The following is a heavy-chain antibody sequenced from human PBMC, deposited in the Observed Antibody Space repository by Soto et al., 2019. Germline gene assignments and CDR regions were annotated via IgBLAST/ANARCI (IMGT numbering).Heavy chain of an antibody. CDR3: ARGLRRGYSYGYGPTRNYFDY. J-gene: IGHJ4*02. D-gene: IGHD5-18*01. Sequence: SETLSLTCAVYGGSFSGYYWSWIRQPPGKGLEWIGEINHSGSTNYNPSLKSRVTISVDTSKNQFSLKLSSVTAADTAVYYCARGLRRGYSYGYGPTRNYFDYWGQGTLVTVSS. CDR2: INHSGST. V-gene: IGHV4-34*01. CDR1: GGSFSGYY.